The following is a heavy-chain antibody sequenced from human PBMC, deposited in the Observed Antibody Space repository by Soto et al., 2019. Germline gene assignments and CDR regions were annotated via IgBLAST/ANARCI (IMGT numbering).Heavy chain of an antibody. CDR1: GGSISSYY. CDR3: ARDGLFAWYTEDLYYYYGMDV. CDR2: IYTSGST. V-gene: IGHV4-4*07. Sequence: SETLSLTCTVSGGSISSYYWSWIRQPAGKGLEWIGRIYTSGSTNYNPSLKSRVTMSVDTSKNQFSLKLSSVTAADTAVYYCARDGLFAWYTEDLYYYYGMDVWGQGTTVTLS. J-gene: IGHJ6*01. D-gene: IGHD1-1*01.